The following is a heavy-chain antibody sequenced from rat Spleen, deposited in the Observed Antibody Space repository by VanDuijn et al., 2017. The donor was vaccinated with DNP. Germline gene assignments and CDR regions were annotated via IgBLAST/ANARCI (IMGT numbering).Heavy chain of an antibody. Sequence: EVQLVESGGGLAQPGRSLKLSCAASGFTFNKYGMAWVRQTPTKGLEWVASVNTGGTNTFYRDSVKGRFTISRDNAKSTLYLQMDSLRSEDTATYYCASRPPPTRGPFDYWGQGVTVTVSS. CDR2: VNTGGTNT. CDR3: ASRPPPTRGPFDY. V-gene: IGHV5S14*01. J-gene: IGHJ2*01. CDR1: GFTFNKYG. D-gene: IGHD1-4*01.